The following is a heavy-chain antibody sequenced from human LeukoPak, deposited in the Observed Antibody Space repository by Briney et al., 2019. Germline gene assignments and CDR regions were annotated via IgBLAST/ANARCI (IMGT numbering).Heavy chain of an antibody. CDR1: GASISSGDYY. J-gene: IGHJ2*01. D-gene: IGHD3-3*01. CDR3: ARVDSYWFFDL. CDR2: ISYTGST. V-gene: IGHV4-39*02. Sequence: PSETLSLTCTVSGASISSGDYYWGWIRQPPGKGLEWIGAISYTGSTSNNPSLESRVTISVDTSKNHFSLKLTSVTAADTAIYYCARVDSYWFFDLWGRGTLVTVSS.